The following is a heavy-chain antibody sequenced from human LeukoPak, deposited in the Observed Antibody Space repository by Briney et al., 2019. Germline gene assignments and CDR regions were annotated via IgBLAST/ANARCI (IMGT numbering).Heavy chain of an antibody. CDR2: IGTAGDT. CDR1: GFTFSSYD. Sequence: PGGSLRLSCAASGFTFSSYDMHWVRQATGKGLEWVSAIGTAGDTYYPGSVKGRFTISRENAKNSLYLQMNSLRAGDTAVYYCARGARMGIAAAGTGLDYWGQGTLVTVSS. CDR3: ARGARMGIAAAGTGLDY. J-gene: IGHJ4*02. D-gene: IGHD6-13*01. V-gene: IGHV3-13*01.